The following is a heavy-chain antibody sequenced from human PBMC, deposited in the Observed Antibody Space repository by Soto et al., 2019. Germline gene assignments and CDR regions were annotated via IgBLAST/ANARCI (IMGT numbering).Heavy chain of an antibody. Sequence: QVQLVESGGGVVQPGRSLRLSCEASGFIFSTYGMHWVRQAPDKGLEWVAVIWNDGSTKYYADSVKGRFTISRDNSKNTLYLQMNSLRAEDTAVYYCARVLRYFDWDYAFDIWGQGTMVTVSS. J-gene: IGHJ3*02. CDR3: ARVLRYFDWDYAFDI. CDR1: GFIFSTYG. V-gene: IGHV3-33*01. D-gene: IGHD3-9*01. CDR2: IWNDGSTK.